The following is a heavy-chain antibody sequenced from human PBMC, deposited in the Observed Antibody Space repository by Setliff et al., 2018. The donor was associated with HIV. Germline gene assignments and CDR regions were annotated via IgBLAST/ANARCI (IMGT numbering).Heavy chain of an antibody. CDR1: GDSISNPNYY. D-gene: IGHD3-22*01. J-gene: IGHJ3*02. V-gene: IGHV4-39*01. Sequence: LSLTCSVSGDSISNPNYYWGWIRQPPGKGLEWIGSIYFSESPYYNPSLSSRVTISVDTSTNQFSLNLNSVTAADTAVYHCARGDTYYHDRSGYVKSALDAFDIWGRGTLVTVSS. CDR2: IYFSESP. CDR3: ARGDTYYHDRSGYVKSALDAFDI.